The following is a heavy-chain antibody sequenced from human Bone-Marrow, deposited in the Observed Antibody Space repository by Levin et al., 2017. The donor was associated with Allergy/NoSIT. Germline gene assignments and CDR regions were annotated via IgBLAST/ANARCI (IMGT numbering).Heavy chain of an antibody. D-gene: IGHD2-21*01. CDR2: ISWNSGTI. CDR1: GFTFADYA. J-gene: IGHJ5*01. Sequence: GGSLRLSCVASGFTFADYAMHWVRQAPGKGLEWVSGISWNSGTIAHADSVRGRFTISRDNAKNSLYLQMNSLRVEDTALYYCAKDATSIPRTKTWFDSWGQGRLVTVSS. V-gene: IGHV3-9*01. CDR3: AKDATSIPRTKTWFDS.